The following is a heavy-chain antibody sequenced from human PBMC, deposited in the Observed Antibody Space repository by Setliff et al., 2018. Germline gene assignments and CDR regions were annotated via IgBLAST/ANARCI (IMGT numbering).Heavy chain of an antibody. CDR1: GGSVNSGYDN. CDR3: ARAPRYFDSTGSYFDG. V-gene: IGHV4-61*09. D-gene: IGHD3-22*01. CDR2: INRRGST. Sequence: PSETLSLTCTVSGGSVNSGYDNWNWLRQPAGKGLEWIGHINRRGSTNFSPSLKSRVTISVDTSKNQFSLKVTSVTAADTAVYYCARAPRYFDSTGSYFDGWGQGTLVTVSS. J-gene: IGHJ4*02.